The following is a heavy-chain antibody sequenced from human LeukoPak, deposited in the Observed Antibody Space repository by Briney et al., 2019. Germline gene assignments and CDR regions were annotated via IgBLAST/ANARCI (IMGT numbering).Heavy chain of an antibody. Sequence: ASVKVSCKASGYTFTSYAMNWVRQAPGQGLEWMGWINTNTGNPTYAQGFTGRFVFSLDTSVSTAYLQISSLKAEDTAVYYCARDNGDGYNFLWAFDIWGQGTMVTVSS. CDR2: INTNTGNP. D-gene: IGHD5-24*01. CDR3: ARDNGDGYNFLWAFDI. V-gene: IGHV7-4-1*02. J-gene: IGHJ3*02. CDR1: GYTFTSYA.